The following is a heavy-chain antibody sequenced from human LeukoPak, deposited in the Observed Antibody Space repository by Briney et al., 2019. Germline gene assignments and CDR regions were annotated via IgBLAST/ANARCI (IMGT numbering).Heavy chain of an antibody. V-gene: IGHV4-59*08. Sequence: SETLSLTCTVSGGSISSYYWSWIRQPPGKGLEWIGYIYYSGSTNYNPSLKSRVTISVDTSKNQFSLKLSSVTAADTAVYYCARFPHYDFWSGYPTNYYYYYGMDVWGQGTTVTVSS. J-gene: IGHJ6*02. D-gene: IGHD3-3*01. CDR2: IYYSGST. CDR1: GGSISSYY. CDR3: ARFPHYDFWSGYPTNYYYYYGMDV.